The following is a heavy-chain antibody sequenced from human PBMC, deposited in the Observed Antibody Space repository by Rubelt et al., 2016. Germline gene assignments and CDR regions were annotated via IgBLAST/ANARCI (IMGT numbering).Heavy chain of an antibody. CDR1: GYIFTSYS. D-gene: IGHD5/OR15-5a*01. Sequence: GYIFTSYSMHWVRQAPGQGLEWMGIINPSGGSTTYAQKFQGRVSMTRDTSTSTVYMELSSLRYEDTALYYCARDSSNLAACLPNFDNWGQGTLVSVSS. V-gene: IGHV1-46*01. CDR2: INPSGGST. J-gene: IGHJ4*02. CDR3: ARDSSNLAACLPNFDN.